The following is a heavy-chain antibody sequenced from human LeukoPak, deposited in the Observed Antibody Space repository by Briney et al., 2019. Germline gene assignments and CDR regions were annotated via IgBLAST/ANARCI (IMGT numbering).Heavy chain of an antibody. J-gene: IGHJ5*02. Sequence: GGSLRLSCAAPGFTFSSYSMNWVRQAPGKGLEWVSYISSSSSTIYYADSVKGRFTISRDNAKNSLYLQMNSLRAEDTAVYYCASQSGYCSSTSCHGWFDPWGQGTLVTVSS. D-gene: IGHD2-2*01. CDR1: GFTFSSYS. CDR3: ASQSGYCSSTSCHGWFDP. CDR2: ISSSSSTI. V-gene: IGHV3-48*04.